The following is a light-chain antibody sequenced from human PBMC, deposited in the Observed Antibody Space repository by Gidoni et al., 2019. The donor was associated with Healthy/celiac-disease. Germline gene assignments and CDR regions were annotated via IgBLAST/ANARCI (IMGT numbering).Light chain of an antibody. Sequence: DSQMTQSPSSLSASVGDRVTITCRASQSISSYLNWYQQKPGKAPKLLIYAASSLQSGVPSRFSGSGSGTAFTLTISSLQPEDFATYYCQQSYSTPPTFGQGTKVEIK. V-gene: IGKV1-39*01. CDR1: QSISSY. J-gene: IGKJ1*01. CDR3: QQSYSTPPT. CDR2: AAS.